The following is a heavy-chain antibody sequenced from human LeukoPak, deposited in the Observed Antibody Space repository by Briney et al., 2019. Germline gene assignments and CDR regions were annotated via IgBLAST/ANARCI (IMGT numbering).Heavy chain of an antibody. CDR1: GDSIGAYY. D-gene: IGHD4-17*01. J-gene: IGHJ5*01. CDR3: VRDPTTVTTFFDL. V-gene: IGHV4-4*07. Sequence: SETLSLTCTVSGDSIGAYYWSWIRQPAAKGLEWIGRIYKSMYSGGSTHHNPSLKRRVTMSVDTSKNQLSLKLSSLTAADTAVYYCVRDPTTVTTFFDLWGQGTLVTVSS. CDR2: IYKSMYSGGST.